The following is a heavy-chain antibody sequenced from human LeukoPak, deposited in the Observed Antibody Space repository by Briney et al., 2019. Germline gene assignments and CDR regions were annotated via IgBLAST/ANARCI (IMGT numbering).Heavy chain of an antibody. CDR2: IYSSGST. CDR1: GGSISSYY. V-gene: IGHV4-59*01. D-gene: IGHD1-20*01. J-gene: IGHJ4*02. Sequence: SGTLSLTCTVSGGSISSYYWSWLRQPPGKGLEWIGYIYSSGSTIYNPSLKSRVTISVDTSKSQFSLKLISVTAADTAVYYCARESKTITGTPGYFDYWGQGTLVTVSS. CDR3: ARESKTITGTPGYFDY.